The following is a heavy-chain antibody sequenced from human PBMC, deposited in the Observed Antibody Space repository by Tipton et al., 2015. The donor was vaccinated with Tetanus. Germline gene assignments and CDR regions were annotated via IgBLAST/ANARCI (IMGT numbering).Heavy chain of an antibody. D-gene: IGHD1-26*01. V-gene: IGHV1-18*01. CDR1: GYTFTGYD. J-gene: IGHJ4*02. CDR2: INSHNGDT. Sequence: QLVQSGAEVKRPGASLKVSCKSSGYTFTGYDVSWVRQAPGQGLEWMGWINSHNGDTNYAQRFEGRVTMTTDPSSSTAYMELRGLRSDDTAVYFCVRDKVGGITGFDHWGQGTLVTVSS. CDR3: VRDKVGGITGFDH.